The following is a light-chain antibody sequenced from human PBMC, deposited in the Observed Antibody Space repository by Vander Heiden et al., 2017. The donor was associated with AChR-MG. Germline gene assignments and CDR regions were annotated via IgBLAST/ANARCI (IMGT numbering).Light chain of an antibody. CDR2: AAS. J-gene: IGKJ3*01. CDR1: RDININ. Sequence: IVMTQFPATLSVSPGERVTLSCRASRDININLAWYQQRPGQSPRLLIYAASTRATGNPARFSGSGYGTDFTLTISAPQSEDSAVYYCQQYKNYPPDTFGHGTRVDFK. CDR3: QQYKNYPPDT. V-gene: IGKV3-15*01.